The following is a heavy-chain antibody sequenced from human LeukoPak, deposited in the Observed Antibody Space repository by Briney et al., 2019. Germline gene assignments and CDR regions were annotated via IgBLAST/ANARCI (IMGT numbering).Heavy chain of an antibody. Sequence: GGSLRLSCAASGFTLRSYWMHWVRQAPGKGLVWVSRIKTDGSSITNADSVKGPFTISRDNDKNTLYLQMNSLRAEDTAVYYCTRGTYSYGPFAYWGQGTLVTVSS. V-gene: IGHV3-74*01. CDR3: TRGTYSYGPFAY. CDR1: GFTLRSYW. J-gene: IGHJ4*02. CDR2: IKTDGSSI. D-gene: IGHD5-18*01.